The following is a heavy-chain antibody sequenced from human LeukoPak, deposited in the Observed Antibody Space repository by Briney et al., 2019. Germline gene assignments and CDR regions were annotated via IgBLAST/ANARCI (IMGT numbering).Heavy chain of an antibody. CDR3: ARIDSSGWYKGAFDI. Sequence: GGSLRLSCAASGFTVSSNYMSWVRQAPGKGLEWVSVIYSGGSTYYADSVKGRFTISRDNSKNTLYLQMNSLRAEDTAVYYCARIDSSGWYKGAFDIWGQGTMVTVSS. V-gene: IGHV3-53*01. CDR2: IYSGGST. D-gene: IGHD6-19*01. CDR1: GFTVSSNY. J-gene: IGHJ3*02.